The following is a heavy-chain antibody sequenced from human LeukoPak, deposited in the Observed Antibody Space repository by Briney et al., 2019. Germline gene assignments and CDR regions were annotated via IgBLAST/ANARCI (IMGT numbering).Heavy chain of an antibody. J-gene: IGHJ4*02. D-gene: IGHD3-22*01. CDR1: GGSISSGGYS. CDR2: IYHSGST. Sequence: SQTLSLTCTVSGGSISSGGYSWSWIRQPPGKGLEWIGYIYHSGSTYYNPSLKSRVTISVDRSKNQFSLRLSSVTAADTAVYYCAREYYYDSSGYGVLWGQGTLVTVSS. V-gene: IGHV4-30-2*01. CDR3: AREYYYDSSGYGVL.